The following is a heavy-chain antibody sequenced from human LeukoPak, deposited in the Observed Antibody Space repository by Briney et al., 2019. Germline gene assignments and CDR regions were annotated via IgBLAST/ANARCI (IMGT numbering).Heavy chain of an antibody. J-gene: IGHJ6*03. D-gene: IGHD2-2*01. CDR1: GYTFTSYY. Sequence: ASVKVSCKASGYTFTSYYMHWVRQAPGQGLEWMGIINPSGGSTSYAQKFQGRVTMTRDTSISTAYMELSRLRSDDTAVYYCARGYCSSTSCYRYYYYYMDVWGKGTTVTVSS. CDR3: ARGYCSSTSCYRYYYYYMDV. CDR2: INPSGGST. V-gene: IGHV1-46*01.